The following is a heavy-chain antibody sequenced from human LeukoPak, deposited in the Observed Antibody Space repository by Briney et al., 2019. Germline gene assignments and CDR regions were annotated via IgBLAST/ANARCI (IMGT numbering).Heavy chain of an antibody. D-gene: IGHD2-2*01. Sequence: PSETLSLTCTVSGDSISNYYWSWIRQPPGKGLEWIGYIYYSGSTNYNPSLRSRVTVSVDTSKNQFSLKLSSVTAADTAVYYCARQGCSGNTCFYAFDIWGQGTMVTVSS. J-gene: IGHJ3*02. CDR2: IYYSGST. V-gene: IGHV4-59*08. CDR1: GDSISNYY. CDR3: ARQGCSGNTCFYAFDI.